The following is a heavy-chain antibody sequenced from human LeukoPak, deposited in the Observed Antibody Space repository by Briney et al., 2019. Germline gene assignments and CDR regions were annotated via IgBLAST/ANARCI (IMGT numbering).Heavy chain of an antibody. Sequence: GGSLRLSCSASGFIFNNYEMNWVRQAPGKGLEWVSYISSSSSTIYYANSMKGRFTISRDNAKNSLYLQIHSLRPEDTAVYYCARTSSGFWAPFDSWGQGTLVTVSS. V-gene: IGHV3-48*03. CDR3: ARTSSGFWAPFDS. J-gene: IGHJ4*02. D-gene: IGHD6-19*01. CDR2: ISSSSSTI. CDR1: GFIFNNYE.